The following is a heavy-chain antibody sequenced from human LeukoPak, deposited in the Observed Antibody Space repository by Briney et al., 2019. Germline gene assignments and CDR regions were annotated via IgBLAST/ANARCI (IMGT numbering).Heavy chain of an antibody. CDR2: ISAYNGNT. D-gene: IGHD2-15*01. CDR3: ARLFFGGPLPGAWFDP. J-gene: IGHJ5*02. Sequence: GASVKVSCKASGYTFTSYDINWVRQATGQGLEWMGWISAYNGNTNYAQKLQGRVTMTTDTSTSTAYMELRSLRSDDTAVYYCARLFFGGPLPGAWFDPWGQGTLVTVSS. CDR1: GYTFTSYD. V-gene: IGHV1-18*01.